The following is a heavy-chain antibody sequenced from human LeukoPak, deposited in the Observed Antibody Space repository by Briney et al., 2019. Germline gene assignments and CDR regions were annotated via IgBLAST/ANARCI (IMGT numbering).Heavy chain of an antibody. Sequence: GGSLRLSCAASGFTFSIYAMNWVRQAPGKGLEWASVIGGSADSADYADSVKGRFTISRDDSKNTLYLQMISLRSEDTAVYYCARAYYDFWSGYFYYYYMDVWGKGTTVTVSS. CDR2: IGGSADSA. CDR3: ARAYYDFWSGYFYYYYMDV. CDR1: GFTFSIYA. J-gene: IGHJ6*03. V-gene: IGHV3-23*01. D-gene: IGHD3-3*01.